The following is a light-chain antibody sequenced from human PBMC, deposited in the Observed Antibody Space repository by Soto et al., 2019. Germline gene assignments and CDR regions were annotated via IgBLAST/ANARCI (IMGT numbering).Light chain of an antibody. V-gene: IGKV2-30*01. CDR2: KVS. Sequence: DVVMTQSPLSLSVTLGQSASISCRSTQSLLYSDGDTYLNWYHQRPGQSPRRLIHKVSKRDSGVTDRISGSMSGSDFTLEISMVEAEDVGTYYCLQATHLTWTFGQGTKVDI. J-gene: IGKJ1*01. CDR3: LQATHLTWT. CDR1: QSLLYSDGDTY.